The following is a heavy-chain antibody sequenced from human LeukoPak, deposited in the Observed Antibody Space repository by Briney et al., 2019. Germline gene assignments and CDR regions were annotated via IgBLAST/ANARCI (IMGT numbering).Heavy chain of an antibody. CDR2: INPNSGGT. CDR1: GYTFTGYY. Sequence: GESLKISCKGSGYTFTGYYMHWVRQAPGQGLEWMGWINPNSGGTNYAQKFQGRVTMTRDTSISTAYMELSRLRSDDTAVYYCARSSAVAGRFDYWGQGTLVTVSS. D-gene: IGHD6-19*01. J-gene: IGHJ4*02. CDR3: ARSSAVAGRFDY. V-gene: IGHV1-2*02.